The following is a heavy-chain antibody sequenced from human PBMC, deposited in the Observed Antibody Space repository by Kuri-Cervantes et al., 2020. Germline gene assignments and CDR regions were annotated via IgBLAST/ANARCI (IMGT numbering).Heavy chain of an antibody. CDR3: ARQGYDYVWGSYRSFDY. CDR2: MNPNSGNT. J-gene: IGHJ4*02. V-gene: IGHV1-8*01. Sequence: ASVKVSCKASGYTFTSYDINWVRQATGQGPEWMGWMNPNSGNTGYAQKFQGRVTMTRNTSISTAYMELSSLRSEDTAVYYCARQGYDYVWGSYRSFDYWGQGTLVTVSS. CDR1: GYTFTSYD. D-gene: IGHD3-16*02.